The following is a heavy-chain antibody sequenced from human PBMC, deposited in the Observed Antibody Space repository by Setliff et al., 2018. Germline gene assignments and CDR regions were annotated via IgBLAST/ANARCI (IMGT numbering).Heavy chain of an antibody. D-gene: IGHD3-10*01. CDR3: ARRPRAVYGSGRRNWFLDY. J-gene: IGHJ4*02. CDR2: ISPYNGDT. Sequence: GASVKVSCKASGCTFGAHYIHWVRQAPGQGLEWMGWISPYNGDTDYAQKFQGRVTMTADTSTSTAYMELRSLTSDDTAVYYCARRPRAVYGSGRRNWFLDYWGQGTLVTVSS. V-gene: IGHV1-18*04. CDR1: GCTFGAHY.